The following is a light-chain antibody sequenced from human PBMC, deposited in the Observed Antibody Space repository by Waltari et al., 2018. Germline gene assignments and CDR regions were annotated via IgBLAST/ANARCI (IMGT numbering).Light chain of an antibody. V-gene: IGLV1-47*01. CDR2: KEK. Sequence: SHLGKNPASCFQQAPAMLPKLLISKEKRRPSGVPDRFSASKSGTSASPTISGLRSDDEADYYCAAWYDSVTSVLFGGGTKLTVL. CDR3: AAWYDSVTSVL. CDR1: SHLGKNP. J-gene: IGLJ2*01.